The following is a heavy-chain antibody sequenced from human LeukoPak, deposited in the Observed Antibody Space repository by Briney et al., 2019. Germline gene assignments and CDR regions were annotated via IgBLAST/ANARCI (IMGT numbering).Heavy chain of an antibody. Sequence: GGSLRLSCAASGFTFNSYGMSWVRQAPGKGLEWVSAISASGGSTFYADSVKGRFTISRDNSKNTLYLQMNSLRDEDTAVYFCARLGGTGMFYYMDVWAKGTTVTVPS. V-gene: IGHV3-23*01. CDR3: ARLGGTGMFYYMDV. CDR1: GFTFNSYG. CDR2: ISASGGST. J-gene: IGHJ6*03. D-gene: IGHD1-1*01.